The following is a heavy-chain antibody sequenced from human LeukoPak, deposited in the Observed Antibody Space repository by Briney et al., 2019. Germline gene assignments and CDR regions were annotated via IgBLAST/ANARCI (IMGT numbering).Heavy chain of an antibody. D-gene: IGHD1-1*01. CDR2: IYYSGST. CDR1: GGSISSYY. Sequence: SETLSLTCTVSGGSISSYYWSWIRQPPGKGLEWIGYIYYSGSTNYNPSLKSRVTISVKTSKNHFSLKLSSVTAADTAVYYCARDRGTWNDDGFDYWGQGTLVTVSS. J-gene: IGHJ4*02. V-gene: IGHV4-59*12. CDR3: ARDRGTWNDDGFDY.